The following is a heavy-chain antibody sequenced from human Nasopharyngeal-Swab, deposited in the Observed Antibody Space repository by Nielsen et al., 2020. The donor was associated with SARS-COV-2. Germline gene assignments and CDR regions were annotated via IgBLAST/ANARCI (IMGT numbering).Heavy chain of an antibody. D-gene: IGHD4-23*01. CDR2: ISYDGSNK. J-gene: IGHJ2*01. V-gene: IGHV3-30-3*01. CDR1: GFTFSSYA. Sequence: GESLKISCAASGFTFSSYAMHWVRQAPGKGLEWVAVISYDGSNKYYADSVKGRFTISRDNSKNTLYLQMNSLRAEDTAVHYCASAYGGSYWCFDLWGRGTLVTVSS. CDR3: ASAYGGSYWCFDL.